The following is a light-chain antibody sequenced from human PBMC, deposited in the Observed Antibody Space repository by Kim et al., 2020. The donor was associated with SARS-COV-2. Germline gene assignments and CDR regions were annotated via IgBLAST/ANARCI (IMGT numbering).Light chain of an antibody. V-gene: IGKV2-28*01. CDR1: ESLLHHNGYNY. CDR2: LGS. Sequence: IVMTQSPLSLPVSPGEPASISCRSSESLLHHNGYNYLHWFVQKPGQSPQFLIFLGSTRASGVPDRFSGSGSGTDFTLKINRVEAEDVEVYYGMQDLQTLPFGGGTKVDIK. CDR3: MQDLQTLP. J-gene: IGKJ4*01.